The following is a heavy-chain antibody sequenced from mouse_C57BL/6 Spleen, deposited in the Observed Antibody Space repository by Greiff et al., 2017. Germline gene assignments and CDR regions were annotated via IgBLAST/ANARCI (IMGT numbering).Heavy chain of an antibody. CDR3: AREGRDYGSSYGYFDV. CDR2: INPNNGGT. D-gene: IGHD1-1*01. Sequence: VQLKQSGPELVKPGASVKMSCKASGYTFTDYNMHWVKQSHGKSLEWIGYINPNNGGTSYNQKFKGKATLTVNKSSSTAYMELRSLTSEDSAVYYCAREGRDYGSSYGYFDVWGTGTTVTVSS. J-gene: IGHJ1*03. CDR1: GYTFTDYN. V-gene: IGHV1-22*01.